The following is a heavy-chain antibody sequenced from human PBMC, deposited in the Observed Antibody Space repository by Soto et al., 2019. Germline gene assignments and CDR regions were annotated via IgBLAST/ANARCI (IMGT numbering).Heavy chain of an antibody. J-gene: IGHJ4*02. CDR2: IYYSGST. CDR1: GGSISSYY. Sequence: QVQLQESGPGLVKPSETLSLTCTVSGGSISSYYWSWIRQPPGKGLEWIGYIYYSGSTNYNPSLRRPVPISVDTSKNQFSLKLSSVTAGDTAVYSCARSDGRYWGQGTLVTVSS. CDR3: ARSDGRY. V-gene: IGHV4-59*01.